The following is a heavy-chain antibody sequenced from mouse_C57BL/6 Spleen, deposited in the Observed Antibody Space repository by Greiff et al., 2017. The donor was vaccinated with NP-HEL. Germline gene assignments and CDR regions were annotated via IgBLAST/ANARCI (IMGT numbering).Heavy chain of an antibody. CDR3: ARSLYDYDSYYYAMDY. J-gene: IGHJ4*01. D-gene: IGHD2-4*01. CDR1: GYAFSSYW. CDR2: IYPGDGDI. V-gene: IGHV1-80*01. Sequence: VQLQESGAELVKPGASVKISCKASGYAFSSYWMNWVKQRPGKGLEWIGQIYPGDGDINYNGKFKGKATLTADKSSSTAYMQLSSLTSEDSAVYFCARSLYDYDSYYYAMDYWGQGTSVTVSS.